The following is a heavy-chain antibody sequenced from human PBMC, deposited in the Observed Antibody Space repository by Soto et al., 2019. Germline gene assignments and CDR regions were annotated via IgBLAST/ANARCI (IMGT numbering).Heavy chain of an antibody. CDR3: ASAPVKGYCSGGSCYWPWFEP. D-gene: IGHD2-15*01. J-gene: IGHJ5*02. CDR1: GGTFSSYA. V-gene: IGHV1-69*13. Sequence: SVKVSCKASGGTFSSYAISWVRQAPGQGLEWMGGIIPIFGTANYAQKFQGRVTITADESTSTAYMELSSLRSEDTAVYYCASAPVKGYCSGGSCYWPWFEPWGRGTLVTVSS. CDR2: IIPIFGTA.